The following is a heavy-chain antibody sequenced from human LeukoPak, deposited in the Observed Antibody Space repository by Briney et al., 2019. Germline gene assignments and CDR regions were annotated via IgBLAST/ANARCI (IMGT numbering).Heavy chain of an antibody. Sequence: SETLSLTCAVSGGSISSSNWWSWVRQPPGKGLEWIGEIYHSGSTNYNPSLKSRVTISVDKSKNQFSLKLSSVTAADTAVYYCARAPSSGWGGGVYFDYWGQGTLVTVSS. CDR2: IYHSGST. V-gene: IGHV4-4*02. D-gene: IGHD6-19*01. CDR3: ARAPSSGWGGGVYFDY. CDR1: GGSISSSNW. J-gene: IGHJ4*02.